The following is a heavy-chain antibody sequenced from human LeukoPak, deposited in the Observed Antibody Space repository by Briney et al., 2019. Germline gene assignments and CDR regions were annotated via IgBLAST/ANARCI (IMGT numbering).Heavy chain of an antibody. V-gene: IGHV4-59*01. J-gene: IGHJ4*02. CDR1: GGSISSYY. Sequence: PSETLSLTCTVSGGSISSYYWSWIRQPPGKGLEWIGYIYYSGSTNYNPSLKSRVTISLDTSKNQFSLKMNSVTAADTAVYYCARMIAVAGTSDYFDYWGQGTLVTVSS. D-gene: IGHD6-19*01. CDR2: IYYSGST. CDR3: ARMIAVAGTSDYFDY.